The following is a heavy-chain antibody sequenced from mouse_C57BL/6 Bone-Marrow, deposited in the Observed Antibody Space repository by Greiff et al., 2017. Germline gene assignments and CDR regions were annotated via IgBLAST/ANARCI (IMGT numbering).Heavy chain of an antibody. CDR2: IFPGDGDT. Sequence: VKLMESGAELVKPGASVKISCKASCYAFSSYWMNWVQQRPGKGLEWIGQIFPGDGDTNYNGKFKGKATLTADKSSSTAYMQLSSLPSEDSAVYLSARGAYWGQGTLVTVSA. J-gene: IGHJ3*01. CDR3: ARGAY. V-gene: IGHV1-80*01. CDR1: CYAFSSYW.